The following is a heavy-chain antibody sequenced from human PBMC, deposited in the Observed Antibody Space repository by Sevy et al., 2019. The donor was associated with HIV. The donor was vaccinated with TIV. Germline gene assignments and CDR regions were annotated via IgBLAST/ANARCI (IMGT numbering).Heavy chain of an antibody. CDR3: ARADLDSSTFFYYYGMDV. CDR1: GYTFSGYD. V-gene: IGHV1-8*02. Sequence: ASLKVSCKASGYTFSGYDINWVRQATGQGLEWMGWMNPDSGRRGYAPKFQGRVTMTTNTSIDTAYMELLRLRSEDSAVYYCARADLDSSTFFYYYGMDVWGQGTTVTVSS. J-gene: IGHJ6*02. D-gene: IGHD6-13*01. CDR2: MNPDSGRR.